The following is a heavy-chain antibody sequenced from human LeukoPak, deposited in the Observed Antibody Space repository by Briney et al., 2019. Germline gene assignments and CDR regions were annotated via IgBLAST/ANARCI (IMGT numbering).Heavy chain of an antibody. CDR1: GFTFSSYG. Sequence: GGSLRLSCAASGFTFSSYGMHWVRQAPGKGLEWVAFIRYDGSNKYYADSVKGRFTISRDDSKNIVYLQMNNLRSEDTAVYFCATERPGSRTLDSWGQGTLVTVSS. V-gene: IGHV3-30*02. CDR3: ATERPGSRTLDS. CDR2: IRYDGSNK. J-gene: IGHJ4*02. D-gene: IGHD1-14*01.